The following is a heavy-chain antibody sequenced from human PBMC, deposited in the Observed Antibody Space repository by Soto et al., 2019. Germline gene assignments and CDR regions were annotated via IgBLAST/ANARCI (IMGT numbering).Heavy chain of an antibody. V-gene: IGHV1-2*04. Sequence: GASVKVSCKASGYTFTGYYMHWVRQAPGQGLEWMGWINPNSGGTNYAQKFQGWVTMTRDTSISTAYMELRRLRSDDTAVYYCARGMRLSTIFGVVPTAFDIWGQETMVTVSS. CDR2: INPNSGGT. J-gene: IGHJ3*02. D-gene: IGHD3-3*01. CDR1: GYTFTGYY. CDR3: ARGMRLSTIFGVVPTAFDI.